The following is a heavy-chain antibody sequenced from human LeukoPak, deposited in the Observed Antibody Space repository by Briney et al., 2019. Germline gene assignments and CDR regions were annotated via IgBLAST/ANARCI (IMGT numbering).Heavy chain of an antibody. CDR2: ISGSGGST. CDR1: GFTFSSYA. CDR3: AKQVGLLEYFDY. Sequence: GGSLRLSCAASGFTFSSYAMSWVRQAPGKGLEWVPAISGSGGSTYYADSVKGRFTISRDNSKNTLYLQMNSLRAEDTAVYYCAKQVGLLEYFDYWGQGTLVTVSS. D-gene: IGHD1-1*01. V-gene: IGHV3-23*01. J-gene: IGHJ4*02.